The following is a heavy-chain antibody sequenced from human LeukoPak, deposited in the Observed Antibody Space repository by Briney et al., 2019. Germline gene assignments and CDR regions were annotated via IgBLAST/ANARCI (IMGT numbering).Heavy chain of an antibody. J-gene: IGHJ6*03. CDR1: GGSISSYY. CDR2: IYTSGST. D-gene: IGHD3-3*02. CDR3: ARHLYYYYMDV. Sequence: KPSETLSLTCTVSGGSISSYYWSWIRQPPGKGLEWIGYIYTSGSTNYNPSLKSRVTISVDTSKNQFSLKLSSVTAADTAVYHCARHLYYYYMDVWGKGTTVTVSS. V-gene: IGHV4-4*09.